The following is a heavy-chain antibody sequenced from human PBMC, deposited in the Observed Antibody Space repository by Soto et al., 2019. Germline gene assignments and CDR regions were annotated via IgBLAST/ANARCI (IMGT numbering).Heavy chain of an antibody. J-gene: IGHJ4*02. CDR2: INAGNGNT. V-gene: IGHV1-3*01. CDR1: GYTFTSYA. D-gene: IGHD4-17*01. Sequence: ASVKVSCKASGYTFTSYAMHWVRQAPGQGLEWMGWINAGNGNTKYSQKFQGRFAISRDNAKNSLYLQMNSLRAEDTAVYYCARERPPPGDYDGHWGQGTLVTVSS. CDR3: ARERPPPGDYDGH.